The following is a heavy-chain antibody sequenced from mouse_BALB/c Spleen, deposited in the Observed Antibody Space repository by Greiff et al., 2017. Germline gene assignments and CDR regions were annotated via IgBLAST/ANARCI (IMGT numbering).Heavy chain of an antibody. CDR2: ISYDGSN. J-gene: IGHJ4*01. D-gene: IGHD4-1*01. Sequence: EVQLQQSGPGLVKPSQSLSLTCSVTGYSITSGYYWNWIRQFPGNKLEWMGYISYDGSNNYNPSLKNRISITRDTSKNQFFLKLNSVTTEDTATYYCARLGRGMDYWGQGTSVTVSS. V-gene: IGHV3-6*02. CDR1: GYSITSGYY. CDR3: ARLGRGMDY.